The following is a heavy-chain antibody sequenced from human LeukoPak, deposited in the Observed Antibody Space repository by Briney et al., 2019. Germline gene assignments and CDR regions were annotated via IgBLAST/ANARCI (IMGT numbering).Heavy chain of an antibody. CDR3: ASRGYSYGPVNY. CDR2: IYHSGST. V-gene: IGHV4-4*02. D-gene: IGHD5-18*01. J-gene: IGHJ4*02. CDR1: GGSISSSNW. Sequence: PSETLSLTCAVSGGSISSSNWWSWVRQPPGKGLEWIGEIYHSGSTNYNPSLKSRVTISVDTSKNQFSLKLSSVTAADTAVYYCASRGYSYGPVNYWGQGTLVTVSS.